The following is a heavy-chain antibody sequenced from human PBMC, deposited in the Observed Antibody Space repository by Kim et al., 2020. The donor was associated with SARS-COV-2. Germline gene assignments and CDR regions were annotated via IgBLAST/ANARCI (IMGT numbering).Heavy chain of an antibody. CDR1: GGSFSGYY. V-gene: IGHV4-34*01. CDR2: INHSGST. CDR3: ARGPAVAGILYYFDY. Sequence: SETLSLTCAVYGGSFSGYYWSWIRQPPGKGLEWIGEINHSGSTNYNPSLKSRVTISVDTSKNQFSLKLSSVTAADTAVYYCARGPAVAGILYYFDYWGQGTLVTVSS. D-gene: IGHD6-19*01. J-gene: IGHJ4*02.